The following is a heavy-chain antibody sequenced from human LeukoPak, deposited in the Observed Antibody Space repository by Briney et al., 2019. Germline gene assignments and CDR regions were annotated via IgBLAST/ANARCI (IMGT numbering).Heavy chain of an antibody. J-gene: IGHJ4*02. CDR1: GFTFSNVW. CDR3: TTDSGAYDYNY. V-gene: IGHV3-15*01. D-gene: IGHD5-12*01. CDR2: IKSNTDGGTA. Sequence: GGSLSLSCAASGFTFSNVWMSWVRQAAGKGLEWVGRIKSNTDGGTADYAAPLKGRFTMSRDDSENTLYLQMNSLKTEDTAIYYCTTDSGAYDYNYWGQGTLVTVSS.